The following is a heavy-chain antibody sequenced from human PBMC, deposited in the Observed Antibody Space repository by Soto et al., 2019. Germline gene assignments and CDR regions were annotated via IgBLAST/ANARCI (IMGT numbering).Heavy chain of an antibody. CDR2: ISGSGGTT. CDR3: AKDSRRDHYYYMDV. Sequence: EVQLLESGGGLVRPGGSLRLSCAASGFTFTNYAMSWVRQAPGKGLEWVSAISGSGGTTYYADSVKGRFTISRDNSNSTLYLQMNSLRAEDTAVYYCAKDSRRDHYYYMDVWGKGTTVTVSS. V-gene: IGHV3-23*01. CDR1: GFTFTNYA. D-gene: IGHD2-2*01. J-gene: IGHJ6*03.